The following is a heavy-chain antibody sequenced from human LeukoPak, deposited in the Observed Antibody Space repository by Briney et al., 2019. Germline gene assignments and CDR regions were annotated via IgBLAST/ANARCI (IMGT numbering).Heavy chain of an antibody. Sequence: GGSLRLSCAASGFTFRHYGMSWVRQAPGKGLEWVANIKQDGSEKDYVDSVKGRFTISRDNAKNSLYLQMNRLRAEDTAVYYCARERGDGDSYGYGYFDYWGRGTLVTVSS. V-gene: IGHV3-7*01. D-gene: IGHD5-18*01. CDR3: ARERGDGDSYGYGYFDY. CDR2: IKQDGSEK. J-gene: IGHJ4*02. CDR1: GFTFRHYG.